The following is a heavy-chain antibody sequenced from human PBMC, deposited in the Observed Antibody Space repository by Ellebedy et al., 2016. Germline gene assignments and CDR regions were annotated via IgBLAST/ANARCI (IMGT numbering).Heavy chain of an antibody. J-gene: IGHJ6*03. CDR1: GFTFSSYA. V-gene: IGHV3-23*01. D-gene: IGHD3-10*02. CDR3: AKAPTAMFAHFYYYYYYMDV. CDR2: ISGSGGST. Sequence: GESLKISCAASGFTFSSYAMSWVRQAPGRRLEWVSAISGSGGSTHYVDSVRGRFTISRDNSKNTLYLQMTSLRAEDTAVYYCAKAPTAMFAHFYYYYYYMDVWGKGTTVTVSS.